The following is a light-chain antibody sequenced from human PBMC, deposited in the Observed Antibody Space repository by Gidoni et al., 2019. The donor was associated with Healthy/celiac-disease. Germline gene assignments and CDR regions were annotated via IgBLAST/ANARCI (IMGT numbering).Light chain of an antibody. CDR3: QAWDSSTVV. CDR1: KLGDKY. CDR2: QDT. J-gene: IGLJ2*01. Sequence: SYELTQPPSVSVSPGQTASITCSGDKLGDKYACWYHQKPDQSPVLVIYQDTKRPSGIPERFSGSISGNTATLTISGTQAMDEADYYCQAWDSSTVVFGGGTKLTVL. V-gene: IGLV3-1*01.